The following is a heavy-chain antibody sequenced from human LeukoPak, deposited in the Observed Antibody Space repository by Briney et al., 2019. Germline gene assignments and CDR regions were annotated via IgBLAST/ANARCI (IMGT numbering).Heavy chain of an antibody. J-gene: IGHJ6*03. D-gene: IGHD3-9*01. Sequence: GGFLRLSCAASGFTFSSYAMSWVRQAPGKGLEWVSAISGSGGSTYYADSVKGRFTISRDNSKNTLYLQMNSLRAEDTAVYYCAKSTDILTGYYFTYYYYMDVWGKGTTVTVSS. V-gene: IGHV3-23*01. CDR2: ISGSGGST. CDR3: AKSTDILTGYYFTYYYYMDV. CDR1: GFTFSSYA.